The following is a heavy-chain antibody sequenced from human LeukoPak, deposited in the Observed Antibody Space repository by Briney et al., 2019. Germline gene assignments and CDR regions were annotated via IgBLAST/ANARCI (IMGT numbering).Heavy chain of an antibody. J-gene: IGHJ5*02. D-gene: IGHD6-19*01. CDR1: GFTFSSYG. Sequence: GRSLRLSCAASGFTFSSYGMHWVRQAPGKGLEWVAVIWYDGSNKYYADSVKCRFTISRDNSKNTLYLQMNSLRAEDTAVYYCARDSLGTSSGWFDPWGQGTLVTVSS. V-gene: IGHV3-33*01. CDR2: IWYDGSNK. CDR3: ARDSLGTSSGWFDP.